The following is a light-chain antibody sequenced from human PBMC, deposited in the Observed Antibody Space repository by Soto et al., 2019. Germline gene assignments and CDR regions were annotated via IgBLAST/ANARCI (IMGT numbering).Light chain of an antibody. V-gene: IGLV2-11*01. J-gene: IGLJ2*01. CDR3: SSYAGSYTLV. Sequence: QSALTQPRSVSGSPGQSVTISCTGTSNDVGGYNFVSWYQQHPGKVPKLFIYDVSRRPSGVPDRFSGSKSGNTASLTISGLQAEDEGDYYCSSYAGSYTLVYGGGTKVTVL. CDR2: DVS. CDR1: SNDVGGYNF.